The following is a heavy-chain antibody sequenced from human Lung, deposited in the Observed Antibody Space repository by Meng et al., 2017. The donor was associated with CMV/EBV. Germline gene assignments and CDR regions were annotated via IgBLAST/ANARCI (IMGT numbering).Heavy chain of an antibody. J-gene: IGHJ4*02. V-gene: IGHV4-39*01. CDR3: AKQGARSVETTMVPYGEFDD. CDR2: VYYTGRA. D-gene: IGHD5-18*01. CDR1: GGSISSGDYY. Sequence: SXTLSLXCIVSGGSISSGDYYWDWIRQSPGKALEWIGSVYYTGRADYSPSLKNRVTISVDTSRNQFTLNLHSVTAADTALYSCAKQGARSVETTMVPYGEFDDXGQGXLVTVSS.